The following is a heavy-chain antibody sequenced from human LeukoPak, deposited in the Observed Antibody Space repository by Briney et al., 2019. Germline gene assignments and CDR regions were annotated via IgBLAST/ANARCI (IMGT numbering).Heavy chain of an antibody. Sequence: SETLSLTCTVSGGSISGYYWSSIRQPPGEGLEWIGYIYYSGSANYNPSLRSRVIILVDTSKNQFSLKLSSVTAADTAVYYCARGTVTTSMKAFDIWGQGTMVTVSS. V-gene: IGHV4-59*08. J-gene: IGHJ3*02. D-gene: IGHD4-17*01. CDR3: ARGTVTTSMKAFDI. CDR1: GGSISGYY. CDR2: IYYSGSA.